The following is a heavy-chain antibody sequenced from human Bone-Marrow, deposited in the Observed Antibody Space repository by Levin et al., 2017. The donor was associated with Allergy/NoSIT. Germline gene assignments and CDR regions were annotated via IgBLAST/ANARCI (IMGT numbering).Heavy chain of an antibody. D-gene: IGHD3-22*01. CDR1: GGSISRYY. J-gene: IGHJ3*02. V-gene: IGHV4-59*01. Sequence: PSETLSLTCTVSGGSISRYYWSWIRRPPGKGLEWIGYSYYSGSSKYNPSLKSRVTISIDTSKNQFSLKLRSVTAADTAIYYCASGYDTSGFGAFDIWGQGTKVTVSS. CDR2: SYYSGSS. CDR3: ASGYDTSGFGAFDI.